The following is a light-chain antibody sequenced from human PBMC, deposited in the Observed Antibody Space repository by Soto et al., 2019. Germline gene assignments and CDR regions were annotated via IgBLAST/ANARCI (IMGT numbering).Light chain of an antibody. Sequence: EIVLTQSPATLSVSPGERATLSCRASQSVSGDLAWYHHKPGQAPRLLIYDASTRALDTQARFAGSGSGTKFTLTISSLKSEYLAVYFCQQYSNWPITFGQGTRLEIK. CDR3: QQYSNWPIT. V-gene: IGKV3-15*01. CDR2: DAS. CDR1: QSVSGD. J-gene: IGKJ5*01.